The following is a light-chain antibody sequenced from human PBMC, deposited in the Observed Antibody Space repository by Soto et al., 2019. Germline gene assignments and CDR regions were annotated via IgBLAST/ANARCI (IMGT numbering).Light chain of an antibody. Sequence: IVLTQSPGTLSLSPGQRATLSCRASQTVRRSYLAWYQQKPGQAPRLLIYVASTRATGLPDRFRGSGSGTEITLTIRRLAPEDVTVYYCQQEGSSPVTVVPGTKGDFK. CDR2: VAS. CDR3: QQEGSSPVT. V-gene: IGKV3-20*01. J-gene: IGKJ3*01. CDR1: QTVRRSY.